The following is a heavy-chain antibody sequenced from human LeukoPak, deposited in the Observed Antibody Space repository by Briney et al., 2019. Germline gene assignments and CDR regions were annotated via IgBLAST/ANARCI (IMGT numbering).Heavy chain of an antibody. CDR3: ARGYSGHDRYFDY. CDR1: GGSISSYY. D-gene: IGHD5-12*01. Sequence: SETLSLTCTVSGGSISSYYWSWIRQPPGKGLEWIGYIYYSGSTNYNPSLKSRVTISVDTSKNQFSLKLSSVTAADTAVYYCARGYSGHDRYFDYWGQGTLVTVSS. V-gene: IGHV4-59*08. CDR2: IYYSGST. J-gene: IGHJ4*02.